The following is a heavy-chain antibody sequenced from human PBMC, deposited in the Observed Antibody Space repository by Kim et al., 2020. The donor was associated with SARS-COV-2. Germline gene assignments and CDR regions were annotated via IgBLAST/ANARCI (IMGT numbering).Heavy chain of an antibody. Sequence: SETLSLTCAVYGGSFSGYYWNWIRQTPGKGLEWIGDINDSGTTNYNPSLKSRVTMLVDTSKNQFSLKLSSVTAAETAIYYCARDKFNDFRSPSLYWAQGTLVTVSP. V-gene: IGHV4-34*01. D-gene: IGHD3-3*01. CDR1: GGSFSGYY. CDR3: ARDKFNDFRSPSLY. CDR2: INDSGTT. J-gene: IGHJ1*01.